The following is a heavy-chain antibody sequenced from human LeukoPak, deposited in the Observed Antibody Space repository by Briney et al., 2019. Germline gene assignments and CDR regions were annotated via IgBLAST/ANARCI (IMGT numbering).Heavy chain of an antibody. CDR1: GGSISSSSYY. D-gene: IGHD5-12*01. V-gene: IGHV4-39*07. J-gene: IGHJ4*02. CDR3: ARDLADIVTTVRVHYFDY. Sequence: SETLSLTCTVSGGSISSSSYYWGWIRQPPGKGLGWIGSIYYSGSTYYNPSLKSRVTMSVDTSKNQFSLKLSSVTAADTAVYYCARDLADIVTTVRVHYFDYWGQGTLVTVSS. CDR2: IYYSGST.